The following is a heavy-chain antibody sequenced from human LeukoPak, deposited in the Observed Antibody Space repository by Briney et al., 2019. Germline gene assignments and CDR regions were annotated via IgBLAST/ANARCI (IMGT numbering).Heavy chain of an antibody. CDR2: ISGDGGST. Sequence: GGSLRLSCAASLFTFDAYAMNWGRQAPGKGLEWVSLISGDGGSTYYADSVKGRFTISRDNSKNSLYLQMNSLRTEDTALYYCAKGGSSGYQVLLYYYYYGLDVWGQGTTVTVSS. V-gene: IGHV3-43*02. CDR3: AKGGSSGYQVLLYYYYYGLDV. D-gene: IGHD3-22*01. CDR1: LFTFDAYA. J-gene: IGHJ6*02.